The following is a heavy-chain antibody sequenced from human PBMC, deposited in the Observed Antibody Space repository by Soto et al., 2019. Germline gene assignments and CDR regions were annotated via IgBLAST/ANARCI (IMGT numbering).Heavy chain of an antibody. CDR2: IYYTGST. J-gene: IGHJ4*02. Sequence: QMQLQESGPGLVKPSETLSLTCTVSNGSISTTNYNWGWIRQSPGKGLEWIGTIYYTGSTSYNPSLKSRVTIAVDTSKNQCSLKLASVTAADTAVYYCARHGSFWGQGTLVIVSS. D-gene: IGHD3-16*02. V-gene: IGHV4-39*01. CDR3: ARHGSF. CDR1: NGSISTTNYN.